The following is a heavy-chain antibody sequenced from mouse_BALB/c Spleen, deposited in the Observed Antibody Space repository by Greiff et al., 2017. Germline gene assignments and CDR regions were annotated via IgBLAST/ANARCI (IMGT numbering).Heavy chain of an antibody. CDR3: ARGQRDYDSWYFDV. D-gene: IGHD2-4*01. CDR1: GFTFSSYA. V-gene: IGHV5-6-5*01. J-gene: IGHJ1*01. Sequence: DVMLVESGGGLVKPGGSLKLSCAASGFTFSSYAMSWVRQTPEKRLEWVASISSGGSTYYPDSVKGRFTISRDNARNILYLQMSSLRSEDTAMYYCARGQRDYDSWYFDVWGAGTTVTVSS. CDR2: ISSGGST.